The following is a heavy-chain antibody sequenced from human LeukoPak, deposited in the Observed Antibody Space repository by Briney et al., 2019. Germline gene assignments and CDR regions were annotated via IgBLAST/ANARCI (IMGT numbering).Heavy chain of an antibody. J-gene: IGHJ3*02. CDR1: GFTFSSYW. D-gene: IGHD3-22*01. CDR2: ISGSGGTS. Sequence: GGSLRLSCAASGFTFSSYWMHWVRQAPGKGLEWVSAISGSGGTSYYADSVKGRFTVSKDNSKNTLLLQMNSLTVEDTAIYYCAKLISGYYNDAFHIWGQGTVVTVSS. V-gene: IGHV3-23*01. CDR3: AKLISGYYNDAFHI.